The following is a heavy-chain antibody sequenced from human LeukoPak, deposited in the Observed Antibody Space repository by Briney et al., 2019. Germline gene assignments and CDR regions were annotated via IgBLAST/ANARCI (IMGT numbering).Heavy chain of an antibody. J-gene: IGHJ3*02. CDR2: IPYIGDT. V-gene: IGHV4-59*11. Sequence: PSETLSLTWAVSGDSFSSHYWTWIRKPPGRGLEWIGNIPYIGDTNYNPSLKSRVTISIDTSKNQFSLKLSSVTTADTAVYYCASDLVTVTKGFDIWGLGTMVSVSS. D-gene: IGHD4-17*01. CDR1: GDSFSSHY. CDR3: ASDLVTVTKGFDI.